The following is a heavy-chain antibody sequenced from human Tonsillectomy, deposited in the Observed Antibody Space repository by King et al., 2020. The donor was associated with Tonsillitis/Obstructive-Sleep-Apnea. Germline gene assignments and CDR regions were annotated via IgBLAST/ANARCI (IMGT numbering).Heavy chain of an antibody. Sequence: QLVQSGAEVKKPGGSVRVSCKASDYTFTSYGISWVRQAPGQGLEWMGWISTHNGNTNYTQELQGRVTMTTDTPTSTAYMELRSLRSDDTAVYYCARATRVGMDVWGQGTTVTVSS. CDR3: ARATRVGMDV. CDR1: DYTFTSYG. J-gene: IGHJ6*02. CDR2: ISTHNGNT. V-gene: IGHV1-18*01.